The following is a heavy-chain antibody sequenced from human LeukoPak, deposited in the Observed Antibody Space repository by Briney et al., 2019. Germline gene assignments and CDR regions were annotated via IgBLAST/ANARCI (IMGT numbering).Heavy chain of an antibody. V-gene: IGHV4-59*13. CDR3: ARAQYSGSCFDY. CDR1: VGSISGYF. D-gene: IGHD1-26*01. CDR2: IYYSGAT. J-gene: IGHJ4*03. Sequence: PSETLSLTCTVSVGSISGYFWSWVRQAPGTGLDWIGHIYYSGATNYNPSLRSRVTISVAASKTQFSLKLRSVTAADTAVYYCARAQYSGSCFDYWGQGTLVTVSS.